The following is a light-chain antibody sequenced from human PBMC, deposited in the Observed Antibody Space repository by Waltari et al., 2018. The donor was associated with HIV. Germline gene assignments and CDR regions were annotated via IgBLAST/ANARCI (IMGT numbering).Light chain of an antibody. CDR1: TADILNHHS. CDR3: TSSMPGGALL. Sequence: QSALTQPASVSGSPGQTITISCSTSTADILNHHSISWFRHPPTAAPHLLLLDPAIRPSGSPFRFSGSKTDTTASLTISGLQFEDEGDYYCTSSMPGGALLFGGGTKVTVL. CDR2: DPA. J-gene: IGLJ3*02. V-gene: IGLV2-14*01.